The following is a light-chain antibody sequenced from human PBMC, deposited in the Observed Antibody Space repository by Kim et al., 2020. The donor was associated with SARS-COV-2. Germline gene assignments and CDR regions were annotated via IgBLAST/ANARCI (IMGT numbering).Light chain of an antibody. CDR3: ASWDDRLDGRV. CDR2: SNN. V-gene: IGLV1-44*01. CDR1: RSNIGSNT. J-gene: IGLJ3*02. Sequence: QSALTQPPSVSGTPGQRVTISCSGSRSNIGSNTVNWFQQFPGTAPKPLIFSNNRRPAGVPDRFSGSKSGTSASLAVSGLQSEDEADYYCASWDDRLDGRVFGGGTQLTVL.